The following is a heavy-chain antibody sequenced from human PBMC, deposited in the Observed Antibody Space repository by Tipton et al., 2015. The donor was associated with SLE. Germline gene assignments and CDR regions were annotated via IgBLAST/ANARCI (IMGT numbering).Heavy chain of an antibody. CDR2: TYTSGST. CDR1: GASIVNGY. J-gene: IGHJ4*02. V-gene: IGHV4-4*08. D-gene: IGHD6-13*01. Sequence: TLSLTCTVSGASIVNGYWSWIRQPPGGGLEWIGRTYTSGSTYYNPSLKSRVAISVDTSKNQFSLNLTSVTAADTAVYYCARVVRLLGAAGHFDTWGQGALVTVSS. CDR3: ARVVRLLGAAGHFDT.